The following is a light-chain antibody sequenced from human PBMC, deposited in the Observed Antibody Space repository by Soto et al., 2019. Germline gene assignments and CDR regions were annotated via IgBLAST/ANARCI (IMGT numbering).Light chain of an antibody. J-gene: IGLJ1*01. V-gene: IGLV2-8*01. CDR3: SSYAGSNYV. CDR2: EVS. Sequence: QSALTQPPSASGSPGQSVTISCTGTSSDVGGYNYVSWYQQHPGKAPKLMIYEVSKRPSGVPDLFSGSKSGNTASLTVSGLQAEDEADYYCSSYAGSNYVFGTGTKLTVL. CDR1: SSDVGGYNY.